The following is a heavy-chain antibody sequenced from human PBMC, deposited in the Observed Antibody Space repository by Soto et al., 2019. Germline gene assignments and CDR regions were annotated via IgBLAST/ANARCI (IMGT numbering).Heavy chain of an antibody. CDR1: GGSVSSGSYY. J-gene: IGHJ4*02. Sequence: QVQLQESGPGLVKPSETLSLTCTVSGGSVSSGSYYWSWIRQPPGKGLEWIGYIYYSGSTNYNPSLKSRVTISVDTSKNQFSLKLSSVTAADTAVYYCARLFGVEHFDYWGQGTLVTVSS. V-gene: IGHV4-61*01. CDR3: ARLFGVEHFDY. D-gene: IGHD3-3*01. CDR2: IYYSGST.